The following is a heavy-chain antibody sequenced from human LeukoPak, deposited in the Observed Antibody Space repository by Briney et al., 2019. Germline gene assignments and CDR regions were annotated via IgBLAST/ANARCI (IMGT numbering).Heavy chain of an antibody. CDR3: ARSRWPEDY. D-gene: IGHD4-23*01. J-gene: IGHJ4*02. V-gene: IGHV3-7*01. CDR2: ISQSTTDT. CDR1: GFTFTNFW. Sequence: GGSLRLSCAAFGFTFTNFWISWVRQAPGKGLEWVAGISQSTTDTHYVDSVRGRFTLSRDNAKNSVTLQMNSLRVEDTAVYYCARSRWPEDYWGQGTLVTVSS.